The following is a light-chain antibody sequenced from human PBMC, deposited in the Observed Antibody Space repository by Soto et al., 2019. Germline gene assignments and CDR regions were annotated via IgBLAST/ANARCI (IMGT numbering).Light chain of an antibody. CDR3: QQRSNWPIT. J-gene: IGKJ5*01. Sequence: EVVLTQSPDTLSLPPGERATLSCRASQSISSYLAWYQQKPGQAPRLLIYDASSRATGIPARFSGSGSGTEFTLTISSLQSEDFAVYYCQQRSNWPITFGQGTRLEI. CDR2: DAS. CDR1: QSISSY. V-gene: IGKV3-11*01.